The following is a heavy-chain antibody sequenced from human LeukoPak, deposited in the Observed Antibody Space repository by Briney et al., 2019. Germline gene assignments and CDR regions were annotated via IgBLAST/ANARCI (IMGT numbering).Heavy chain of an antibody. CDR3: ARVLVPATYNWFDP. D-gene: IGHD2-2*01. J-gene: IGHJ5*02. V-gene: IGHV2-5*01. Sequence: SGPTLVNPTQTLTLTCTFSGFSLSTSGVGVGWIRQPPGKALEWLALIYWNDDKRYSPSLKSRLTITKDTSKNQVVLKMTNMDPVDTATYYCARVLVPATYNWFDPWGQGTLVTVSS. CDR2: IYWNDDK. CDR1: GFSLSTSGVG.